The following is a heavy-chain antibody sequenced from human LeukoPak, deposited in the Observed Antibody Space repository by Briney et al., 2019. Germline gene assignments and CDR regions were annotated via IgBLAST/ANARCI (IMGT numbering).Heavy chain of an antibody. V-gene: IGHV4-59*08. D-gene: IGHD2-15*01. CDR2: IYYSGST. Sequence: SETLSLTCTVSGGSISSYYWSWIRQPPGKGLEWIGYIYYSGSTYYNPSLKSRVTISVDTSKNQFSLKLSSVTAADTAVYYCARSLVAANRGWFDPWGQGTLVTVSS. CDR1: GGSISSYY. CDR3: ARSLVAANRGWFDP. J-gene: IGHJ5*02.